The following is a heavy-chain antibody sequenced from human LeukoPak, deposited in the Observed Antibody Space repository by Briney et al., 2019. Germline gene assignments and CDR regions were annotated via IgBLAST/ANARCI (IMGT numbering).Heavy chain of an antibody. J-gene: IGHJ4*02. CDR2: ISSSGSTI. D-gene: IGHD3-10*01. CDR1: GFTFSSYE. V-gene: IGHV3-48*03. Sequence: PGGSLRLSCAASGFTFSSYEMNWVRQAPGKGLEWVSYISSSGSTIYYADSVKGRFTISRDNAKNSLYLQMNSLRAEDTAVYYCARGYYGSGSEKFDYWGQGTLVTVSS. CDR3: ARGYYGSGSEKFDY.